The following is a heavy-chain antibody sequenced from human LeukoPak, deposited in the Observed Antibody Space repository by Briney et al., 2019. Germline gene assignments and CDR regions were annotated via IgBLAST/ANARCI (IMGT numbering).Heavy chain of an antibody. J-gene: IGHJ4*02. V-gene: IGHV5-51*03. D-gene: IGHD3-10*01. CDR2: SYPGDSDT. CDR1: GYSFTSDW. CDR3: ARGSSEEITMVRGVIVHFDY. Sequence: PGESLKISCKGSGYSFTSDWIGWVRQMPRKGLEWMGVSYPGDSDTRYSPSFQGQVTISADKSISTAYLQWSSLKASDTAMYYCARGSSEEITMVRGVIVHFDYWGQGTLVTVSS.